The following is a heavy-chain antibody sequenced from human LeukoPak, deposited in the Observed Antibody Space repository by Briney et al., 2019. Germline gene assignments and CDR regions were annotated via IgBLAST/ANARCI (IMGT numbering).Heavy chain of an antibody. CDR3: ARFGQHFDY. CDR2: VYPGDSDT. J-gene: IGHJ4*02. CDR1: GYTFTGYW. D-gene: IGHD1-1*01. V-gene: IGHV5-51*01. Sequence: GESLKISCEGSGYTFTGYWIAWVRQMPGKGLECVGVVYPGDSDTRYSPSFQGQVTISADKSISTAYLQWSSLKASDTAIYYCARFGQHFDYWGQGTLVTVSS.